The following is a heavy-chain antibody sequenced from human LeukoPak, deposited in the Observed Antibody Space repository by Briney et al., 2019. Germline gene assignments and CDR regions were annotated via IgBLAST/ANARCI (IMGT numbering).Heavy chain of an antibody. CDR2: IYYSGST. D-gene: IGHD1-1*01. Sequence: PSETLSLTCTVSGASISSYYWSWIRQPPGKGLEWIGYIYYSGSTNYNPSLKSRVTISVDTSKNQFSLNLSSVTAADTAVYLCASSGTTRNWFDPWGQGTLVTVSS. V-gene: IGHV4-59*01. CDR1: GASISSYY. J-gene: IGHJ5*02. CDR3: ASSGTTRNWFDP.